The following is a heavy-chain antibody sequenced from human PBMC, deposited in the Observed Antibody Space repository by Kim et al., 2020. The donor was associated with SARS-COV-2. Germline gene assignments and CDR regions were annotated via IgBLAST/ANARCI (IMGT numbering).Heavy chain of an antibody. D-gene: IGHD2-2*01. CDR3: ARGKDIVVVPAANEWDYFDY. Sequence: KGRFTIARDNSKNTLYLQMNSLRAEDTAVYYCARGKDIVVVPAANEWDYFDYWGQGTLVTVSS. J-gene: IGHJ4*02. V-gene: IGHV3-30*01.